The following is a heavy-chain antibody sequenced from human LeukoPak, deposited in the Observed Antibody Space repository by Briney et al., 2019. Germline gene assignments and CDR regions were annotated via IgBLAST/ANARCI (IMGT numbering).Heavy chain of an antibody. D-gene: IGHD1-26*01. CDR2: IYPGDSDT. J-gene: IGHJ4*02. Sequence: RGESLKISCKGSGCSFTTYWIAWVRQVPGKGLESMGIIYPGDSDTRYSPSFQGQVTISADKSISTAYLQWSSLRASDTAVYYCARHGKVGATQSWLDYWGQGTLVTVSS. CDR1: GCSFTTYW. CDR3: ARHGKVGATQSWLDY. V-gene: IGHV5-51*01.